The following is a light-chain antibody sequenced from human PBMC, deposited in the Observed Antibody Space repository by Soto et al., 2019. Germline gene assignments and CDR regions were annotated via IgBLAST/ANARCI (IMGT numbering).Light chain of an antibody. J-gene: IGKJ5*01. V-gene: IGKV3-20*01. CDR1: QTVSSNY. Sequence: EILLTQSPGTLSLSPGERSTLCCGASQTVSSNYLAWCQQRPGQAPRLLIYGASTRAAGIPDRFSGSGSGTDFTLTITRLEPEDSAVYFCQQYTGPPTTFGQGTRLEIK. CDR3: QQYTGPPTT. CDR2: GAS.